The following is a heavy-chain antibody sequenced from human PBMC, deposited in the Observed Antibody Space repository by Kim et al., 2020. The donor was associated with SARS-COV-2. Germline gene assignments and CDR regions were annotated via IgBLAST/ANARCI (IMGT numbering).Heavy chain of an antibody. J-gene: IGHJ6*02. V-gene: IGHV5-10-1*01. CDR2: IDPSDSYT. CDR1: GYSFTSYW. Sequence: GESLKISCQGSGYSFTSYWISWVRQMPGKGLEWMGRIDPSDSYTNYSPSFQGHVTISADKSISTAYLQWSSLKASDTAMYYCARHTLYYDFWSGYLDPVISGDYYYGMDVWGQGTTVTVSS. D-gene: IGHD3-3*01. CDR3: ARHTLYYDFWSGYLDPVISGDYYYGMDV.